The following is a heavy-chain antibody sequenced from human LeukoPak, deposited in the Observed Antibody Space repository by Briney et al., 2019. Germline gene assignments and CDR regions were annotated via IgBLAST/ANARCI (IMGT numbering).Heavy chain of an antibody. J-gene: IGHJ4*02. CDR1: GGTFSSYA. D-gene: IGHD6-13*01. CDR2: IIPILGIA. V-gene: IGHV1-69*04. CDR3: ARDQRRYSSSWYFDY. Sequence: SVKVSCKASGGTFSSYAISWVRQAPGQGLEWMGRIIPILGIANYAQKFQGRVTITADKSTSTAYMELSSLRSEDTAVYYCARDQRRYSSSWYFDYWGQGTLVTVSS.